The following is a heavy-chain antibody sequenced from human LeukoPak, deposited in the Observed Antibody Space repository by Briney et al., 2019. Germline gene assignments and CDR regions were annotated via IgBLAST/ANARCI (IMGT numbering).Heavy chain of an antibody. D-gene: IGHD3-22*01. V-gene: IGHV3-23*01. J-gene: IGHJ4*02. CDR1: GFTFSNYA. CDR3: SKQYFYDSSGYSSYFDY. CDR2: ISGTGGSS. Sequence: GGSLRLSCAASGFTFSNYAMTWVRQAPGKGLEWVSAISGTGGSSYYADSVKGRFTISRDNSKNTLYLQMNSLRAEDTAVYYCSKQYFYDSSGYSSYFDYWGQGPLVTVSS.